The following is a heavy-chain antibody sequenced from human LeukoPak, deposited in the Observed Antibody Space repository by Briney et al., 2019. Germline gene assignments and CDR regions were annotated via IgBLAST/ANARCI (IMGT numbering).Heavy chain of an antibody. CDR3: ARDGDIVVVPAAPDAFDI. J-gene: IGHJ3*02. D-gene: IGHD2-2*01. CDR2: ISSSSSYI. CDR1: GFTFSSYS. Sequence: GGSLRLSCAASGFTFSSYSMNWVRQAPGKGLEWVSSISSSSSYIYYADSVKGRFTISRDNAKNSLYLQMNSLRAEDTAVYYCARDGDIVVVPAAPDAFDIGGQGTMVTVSS. V-gene: IGHV3-21*01.